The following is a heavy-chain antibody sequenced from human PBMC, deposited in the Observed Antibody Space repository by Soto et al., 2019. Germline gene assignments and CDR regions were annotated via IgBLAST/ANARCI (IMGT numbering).Heavy chain of an antibody. J-gene: IGHJ4*02. CDR2: ISGSGGST. Sequence: GGSLRLSCAASGFTFSSYAMSWVRQAPGKGLEWVSAISGSGGSTYYADSVKGRFTISRDNSKNTLYLQMNSLRAEDTAVYYCAKDFSPFHYFSSTSCHVSKVYWCPAPLVTRSS. CDR3: AKDFSPFHYFSSTSCHVSKVY. D-gene: IGHD2-2*01. CDR1: GFTFSSYA. V-gene: IGHV3-23*01.